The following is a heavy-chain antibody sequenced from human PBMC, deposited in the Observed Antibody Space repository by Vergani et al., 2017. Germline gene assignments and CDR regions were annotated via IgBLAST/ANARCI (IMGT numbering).Heavy chain of an antibody. CDR1: GYTFTDYY. D-gene: IGHD2-15*01. Sequence: EVQLVQSGAEVKKPGATVKISCKVSGYTFTDYYMHWVQQAPGKGLEWMGLVDPEDGETIYAEKFQGRVTITADTSTDTAYMELSSLRSVDTAVYYCATDHCSGGSCYSRNWFDPWGQGTLVTVSS. J-gene: IGHJ5*02. CDR3: ATDHCSGGSCYSRNWFDP. V-gene: IGHV1-69-2*01. CDR2: VDPEDGET.